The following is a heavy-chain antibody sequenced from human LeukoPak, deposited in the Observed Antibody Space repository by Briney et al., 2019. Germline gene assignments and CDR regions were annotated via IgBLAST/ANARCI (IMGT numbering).Heavy chain of an antibody. CDR1: GGSFSGDYY. CDR3: ARVGATTYDAFDI. CDR2: ISSSSSTI. Sequence: LSLTCAVYGGSFSGDYYWAWIRQPPGKGLEWVSYISSSSSTIYYADSVKGRFTISRDNAKNSLYLQMNSLRAEDTAVYYCARVGATTYDAFDIWGQGTMVTVSS. D-gene: IGHD1-26*01. V-gene: IGHV3-11*04. J-gene: IGHJ3*02.